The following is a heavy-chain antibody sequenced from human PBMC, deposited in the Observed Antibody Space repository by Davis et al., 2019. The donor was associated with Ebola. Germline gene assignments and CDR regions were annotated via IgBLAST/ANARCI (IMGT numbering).Heavy chain of an antibody. V-gene: IGHV3-53*01. D-gene: IGHD3-22*01. Sequence: AGSLTLSCAASGFIVRSSYMPWVRHAPGKGLEWVSAFYSAGSSYYAESVKGRFTVSRESSKNTVYLEMNNLRADDTAVYYCARAGYYYDGGGHNAFDVWGQGTRVTVSS. CDR3: ARAGYYYDGGGHNAFDV. J-gene: IGHJ3*01. CDR2: FYSAGSS. CDR1: GFIVRSSY.